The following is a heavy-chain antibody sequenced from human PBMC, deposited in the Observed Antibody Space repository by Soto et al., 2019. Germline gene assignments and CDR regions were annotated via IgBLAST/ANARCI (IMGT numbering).Heavy chain of an antibody. J-gene: IGHJ4*02. D-gene: IGHD2-15*01. CDR1: GFSLSTSGVG. Sequence: QITLKESGPPLVKPTQTLTLTCTFSGFSLSTSGVGVGWIRQPPGKALEWLTFIYWDDDKRNSPFLKSRLTITQDTSKNQVVLTMTNMDRVDTATYYCAHLVVAGITYYFHSWGQGTLVTVSS. CDR3: AHLVVAGITYYFHS. V-gene: IGHV2-5*02. CDR2: IYWDDDK.